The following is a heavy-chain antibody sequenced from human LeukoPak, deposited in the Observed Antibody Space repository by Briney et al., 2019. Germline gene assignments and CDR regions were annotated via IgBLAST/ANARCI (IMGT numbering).Heavy chain of an antibody. D-gene: IGHD2-21*02. Sequence: PSETPSLTCTVSGGSISRGGYYWSWIRQPFGKGLEWIGYIYHSGTAAYNPSLKNRVTISVDWSKNQFSLKLSSVTAADTAVYYCARHGCGGDCSYYYYYGMDVWGQGTTVTVSS. CDR1: GGSISRGGYY. J-gene: IGHJ6*02. CDR3: ARHGCGGDCSYYYYYGMDV. V-gene: IGHV4-30-2*01. CDR2: IYHSGTA.